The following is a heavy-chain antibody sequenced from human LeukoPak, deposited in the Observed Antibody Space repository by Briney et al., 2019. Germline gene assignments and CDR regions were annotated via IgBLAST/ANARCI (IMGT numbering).Heavy chain of an antibody. CDR3: AKMRWGLNYFDY. J-gene: IGHJ4*02. D-gene: IGHD2-21*02. Sequence: GGSLRLSCAASGFAFSSYAMSWVRQAPGKGLEWVSAISGSSSSGRTFYADSVKGRFTISRDNSKNTLYLQMNSLRAEDTAIYYCAKMRWGLNYFDYWGQGTLVTVSS. CDR1: GFAFSSYA. V-gene: IGHV3-23*01. CDR2: ISGSSSSGRT.